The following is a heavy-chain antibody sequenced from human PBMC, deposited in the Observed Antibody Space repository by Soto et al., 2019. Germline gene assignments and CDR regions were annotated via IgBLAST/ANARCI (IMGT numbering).Heavy chain of an antibody. CDR1: GFTFSSYW. D-gene: IGHD1-26*01. CDR2: INSDGSST. CDR3: ARDLRIGSYYYYYYGMDV. V-gene: IGHV3-74*01. Sequence: GGSLRLSCAASGFTFSSYWMHWVRQAPGKGLAWVSRINSDGSSTSYADSVKGRFTISRDNAKNTLYLQMNSLRAEDTAVYYCARDLRIGSYYYYYYGMDVWGQGTTVTVSS. J-gene: IGHJ6*02.